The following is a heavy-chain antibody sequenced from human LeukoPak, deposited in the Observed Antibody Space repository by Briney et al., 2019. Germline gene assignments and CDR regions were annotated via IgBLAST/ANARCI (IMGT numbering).Heavy chain of an antibody. CDR3: ARGRKGHYYFDY. CDR1: GGSISSGSYY. Sequence: SQTLSLTCTVSGGSISSGSYYWSWIRQPAGKGLEWIGRIYTSGSTNYNPSLKSRVTISVDTSKNQFSLKLSSVTAADTAVYYCARGRKGHYYFDYWGQGTLVTVSS. CDR2: IYTSGST. J-gene: IGHJ4*02. V-gene: IGHV4-61*02.